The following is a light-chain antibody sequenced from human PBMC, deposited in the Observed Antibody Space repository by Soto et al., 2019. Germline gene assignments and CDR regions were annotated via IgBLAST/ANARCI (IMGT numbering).Light chain of an antibody. J-gene: IGKJ4*01. V-gene: IGKV1-9*01. CDR1: QDVSRS. CDR2: AAS. Sequence: DTQLTQSPSFLSASVGDRVTITCRASQDVSRSVGWYQQKPGKAPKLLISAASTLHSGVPSRFSGSGSGTDFTLTISSLQPEHFATYYCQQLWTYPLTFGGGTKVEI. CDR3: QQLWTYPLT.